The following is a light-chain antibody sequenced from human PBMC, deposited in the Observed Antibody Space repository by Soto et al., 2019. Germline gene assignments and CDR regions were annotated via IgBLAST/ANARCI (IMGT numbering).Light chain of an antibody. CDR2: KAS. CDR3: QQYNSYWT. J-gene: IGKJ1*01. Sequence: DIQMTQSPSTLSASLGDRVTITCRATQSISSWLAWYQQKPGKAPKLLIYKASSLESGVPSRFSGSGSGTEFPLTISSLQPDDFATYYCQQYNSYWTFGQGTKVEIK. V-gene: IGKV1-5*03. CDR1: QSISSW.